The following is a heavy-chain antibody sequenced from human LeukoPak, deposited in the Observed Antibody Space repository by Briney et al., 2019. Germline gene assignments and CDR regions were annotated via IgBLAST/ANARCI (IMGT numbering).Heavy chain of an antibody. CDR3: ARRYCSGGSCYSDNWFDP. D-gene: IGHD2-15*01. V-gene: IGHV4-39*01. CDR1: GGSVSSSSYY. CDR2: IYYSGST. Sequence: SETLSLTCTVSGGSVSSSSYYWGCIRQPPGKGLKWIGSIYYSGSTYYNPSLKSRVTISVDTSKNQFSLKLSSVTAADTAVYYCARRYCSGGSCYSDNWFDPWGQGTLVTVSS. J-gene: IGHJ5*02.